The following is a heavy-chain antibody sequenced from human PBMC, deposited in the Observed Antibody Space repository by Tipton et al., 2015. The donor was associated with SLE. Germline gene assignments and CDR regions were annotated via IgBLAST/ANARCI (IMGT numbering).Heavy chain of an antibody. Sequence: TLSLTCSVSGVSISSASYYWNWIRQPAGKGPEWIGRIFTSGSPDYNPSLKSRVTISLDTSKNQFSLRRSSVTAADTAMYFCVRELDTFDIWGQGTMVTVSS. J-gene: IGHJ3*02. CDR1: GVSISSASYY. V-gene: IGHV4-61*02. CDR3: VRELDTFDI. CDR2: IFTSGSP.